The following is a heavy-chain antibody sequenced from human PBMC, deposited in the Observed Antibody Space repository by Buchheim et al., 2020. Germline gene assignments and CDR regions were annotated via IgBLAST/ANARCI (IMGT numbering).Heavy chain of an antibody. V-gene: IGHV4-59*01. D-gene: IGHD3-10*01. Sequence: QVQLQESGPGLVKPSETLSLTCTVSGGSISSYYWSWIRQPQGKGLEWIGYTYYSGTTNYNPSLRRRATIPVAPPKNQFSFKLSSVTAADTAVYYCARGWFGELLTPPYYYYYGMDVWGQGTT. CDR1: GGSISSYY. J-gene: IGHJ6*02. CDR2: TYYSGTT. CDR3: ARGWFGELLTPPYYYYYGMDV.